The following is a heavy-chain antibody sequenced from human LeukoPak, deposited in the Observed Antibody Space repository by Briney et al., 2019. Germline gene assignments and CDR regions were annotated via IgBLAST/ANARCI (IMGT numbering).Heavy chain of an antibody. CDR1: GGSISSHY. D-gene: IGHD3-22*01. CDR3: ASGGYYYDSSGYYFI. J-gene: IGHJ4*02. CDR2: IYYSGST. Sequence: PETLSLTCTVSGGSISSHYWSWIRQPPGKGLEWIGYIYYSGSTNYNPSLKSRVTISVDTSKNQFSLKLSSVTAADTAVYYCASGGYYYDSSGYYFIWGQGTLVTVSS. V-gene: IGHV4-59*11.